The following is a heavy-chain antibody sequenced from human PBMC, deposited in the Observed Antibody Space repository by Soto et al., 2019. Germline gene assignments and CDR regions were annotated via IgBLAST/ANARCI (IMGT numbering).Heavy chain of an antibody. CDR2: LYSGGST. J-gene: IGHJ4*02. CDR3: ARATVGASDLGFDS. D-gene: IGHD1-26*01. Sequence: EVKLVESGGGVVQPGGSLRLSCAASGFTVSDYYMTWVRQAPGKGLEWVSLLYSGGSTIYAHSVKVRVTISRDSSKNTLYLHMNSLRVVDTAVYYCARATVGASDLGFDSWCQGTLVTVSS. V-gene: IGHV3-53*01. CDR1: GFTVSDYY.